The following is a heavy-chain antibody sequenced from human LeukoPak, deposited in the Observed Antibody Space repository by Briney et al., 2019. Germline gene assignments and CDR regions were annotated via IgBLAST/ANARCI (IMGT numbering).Heavy chain of an antibody. CDR2: INYSGST. V-gene: IGHV4-59*08. CDR1: GGSINSYY. D-gene: IGHD6-13*01. Sequence: PSETLSLTCTVSGGSINSYYWSWIRQPPGKELEWIGNINYSGSTNYNPSLKSRVTISVDTSKNHFSLRLTSVTAADTAVYYCARRSRSSWSFDSWGQGTLVTVSS. J-gene: IGHJ4*02. CDR3: ARRSRSSWSFDS.